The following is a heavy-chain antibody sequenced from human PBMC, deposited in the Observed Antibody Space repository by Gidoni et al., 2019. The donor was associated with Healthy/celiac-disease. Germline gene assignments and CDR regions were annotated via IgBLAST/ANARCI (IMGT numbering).Heavy chain of an antibody. CDR1: GYTFTGYY. V-gene: IGHV1-2*02. Sequence: QVPLVQAGAEVNKPGASVKVSCKDPGYTFTGYYMHWVRQAPGQGLEWRGWINPNSGGTNNAQKLQGRVTMTRDTSISTAYMELSRLRSDDTAVYYCARQTTGIAAAGDFDYWGQGTLVTVSS. D-gene: IGHD6-13*01. CDR2: INPNSGGT. CDR3: ARQTTGIAAAGDFDY. J-gene: IGHJ4*02.